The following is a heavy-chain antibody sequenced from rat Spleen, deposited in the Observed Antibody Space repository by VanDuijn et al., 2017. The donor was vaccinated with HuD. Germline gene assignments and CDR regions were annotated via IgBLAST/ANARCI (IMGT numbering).Heavy chain of an antibody. CDR1: GFSLSSYG. V-gene: IGHV2S61*01. CDR2: IWGNGNT. D-gene: IGHD1-7*01. CDR3: ARTTMGSWVMDA. Sequence: QVQLKESGPGLVQPSQTLSLTCTVSGFSLSSYGVIWVRQPPGKGLEWMGVIWGNGNTNYNSALKSRLSISRDTSKSQVFLKMNNRQTEDTAMYFCARTTMGSWVMDAWGQGASVTVSS. J-gene: IGHJ4*01.